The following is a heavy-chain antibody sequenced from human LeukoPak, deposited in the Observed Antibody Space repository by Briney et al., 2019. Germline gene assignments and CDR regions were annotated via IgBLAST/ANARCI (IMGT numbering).Heavy chain of an antibody. CDR1: GGSISNYY. CDR3: ARVRAVAGTPT. D-gene: IGHD6-19*01. J-gene: IGHJ4*02. V-gene: IGHV4-59*12. CDR2: IYYSGST. Sequence: SETLSLTCTVSGGSISNYYWSWIRQPPGKGLEWIGYIYYSGSTNYNPSLKSRVTISVDTSKNQFSLKLSSVTAADTAVYYCARVRAVAGTPTWGQGTLVTVSS.